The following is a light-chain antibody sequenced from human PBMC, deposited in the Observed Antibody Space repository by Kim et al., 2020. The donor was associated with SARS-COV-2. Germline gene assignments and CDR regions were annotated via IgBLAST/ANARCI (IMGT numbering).Light chain of an antibody. J-gene: IGKJ5*01. CDR3: QQLEYYPIT. V-gene: IGKV1-9*01. Sequence: QLTQSPSSLSASVGDRVTITCRASQGIGSYLAWYQQKSGKAPKLLIYAASTLQSGVPSRFSGSGSETDFTLTITSLQPEDFATYYCQQLEYYPITFGQGTRLEIK. CDR2: AAS. CDR1: QGIGSY.